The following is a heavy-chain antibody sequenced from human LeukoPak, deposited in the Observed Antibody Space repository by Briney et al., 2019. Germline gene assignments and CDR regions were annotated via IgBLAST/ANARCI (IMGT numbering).Heavy chain of an antibody. D-gene: IGHD1-1*01. J-gene: IGHJ3*02. V-gene: IGHV1-2*06. Sequence: ASVKVSCKASGYTFTDYYIHWVRQAPGQGLEWMGRINPNSGGTNYAQKFQGRVTMTRDTSISTAYMELSRLRSDDTAVYYCASTTGIGYAFDIWGQGTMVTVSS. CDR3: ASTTGIGYAFDI. CDR2: INPNSGGT. CDR1: GYTFTDYY.